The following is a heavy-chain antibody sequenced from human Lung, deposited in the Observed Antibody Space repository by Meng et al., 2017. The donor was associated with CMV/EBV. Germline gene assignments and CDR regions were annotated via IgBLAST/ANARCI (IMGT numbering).Heavy chain of an antibody. V-gene: IGHV1-2*02. Sequence: AXVXVSXXASGYTFTGYYMHWVRQAPGQGLEWMGWINPNSGGTNYAQKFQGRVTMTRDTSISTAYMELSRLRSDDTAVYYCARDFFGELLGWLDPWGQGTLVXVSS. CDR1: GYTFTGYY. J-gene: IGHJ5*02. CDR2: INPNSGGT. CDR3: ARDFFGELLGWLDP. D-gene: IGHD1-26*01.